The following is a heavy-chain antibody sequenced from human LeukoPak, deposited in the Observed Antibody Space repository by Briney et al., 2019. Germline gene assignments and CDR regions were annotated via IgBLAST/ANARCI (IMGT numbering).Heavy chain of an antibody. CDR2: INHSGST. J-gene: IGHJ4*02. CDR1: GGSFSGSY. Sequence: PSETLSLTCAVHGGSFSGSYWNWIRQPPGKGLEWIGEINHSGSTNYNPSLKSRVTISVDTSKNQFSLKLSSVTAADTAVYYCARDVDYWGQGTLVTVSS. CDR3: ARDVDY. V-gene: IGHV4-34*01.